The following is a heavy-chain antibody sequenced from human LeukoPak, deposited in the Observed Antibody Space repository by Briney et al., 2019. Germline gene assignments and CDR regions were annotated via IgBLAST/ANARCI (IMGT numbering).Heavy chain of an antibody. CDR2: ISWYSAKI. J-gene: IGHJ4*02. CDR3: AKDGIPPRGSFDY. V-gene: IGHV3-9*03. D-gene: IGHD1-14*01. CDR1: GFMFSDYG. Sequence: GGSLRLSCAASGFMFSDYGMHWVRQAPGKGLEWVSGISWYSAKIDYADSVKGRFTISRDNAKNSLYLQMNSVRAEDMALYYCAKDGIPPRGSFDYWGQGTLVTVSS.